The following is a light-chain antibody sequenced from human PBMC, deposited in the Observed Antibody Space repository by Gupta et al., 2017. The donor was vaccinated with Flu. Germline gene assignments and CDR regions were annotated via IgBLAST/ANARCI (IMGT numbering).Light chain of an antibody. CDR3: QVWDSGSDQWV. Sequence: GQTARITGGGNNVGSKTVHWYQQKPRQAPVLVVYDESDRPSGIPDRFSGFNAGNTATLTISSVEAGDEADYYCQVWDSGSDQWVFGGGTKLTVL. V-gene: IGLV3-21*02. J-gene: IGLJ3*02. CDR2: DES. CDR1: NVGSKT.